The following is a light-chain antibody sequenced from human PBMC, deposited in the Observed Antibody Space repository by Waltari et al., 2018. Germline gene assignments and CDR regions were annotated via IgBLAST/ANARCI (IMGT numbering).Light chain of an antibody. Sequence: QSALTQPASVSGSPGQSITISCTGTSSDVGSYNLVSWYQHHPGKAPQRMIYEGSERPSGVSNRFSGSKSDTMASLTISGLQAEDEADYYCCSYGGSSSNWVFGGGTKLTVL. V-gene: IGLV2-23*01. J-gene: IGLJ3*02. CDR2: EGS. CDR3: CSYGGSSSNWV. CDR1: SSDVGSYNL.